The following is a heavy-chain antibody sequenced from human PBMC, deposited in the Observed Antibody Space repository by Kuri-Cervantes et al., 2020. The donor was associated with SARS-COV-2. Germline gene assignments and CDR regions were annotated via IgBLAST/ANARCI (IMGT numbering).Heavy chain of an antibody. D-gene: IGHD3-3*01. Sequence: ESLSLTCTVSGGSISSNCCSWSRHPPGQGLEWIGYRYYSGSTNNNSSLKSRVTISVDTSKNQFSLKLSPVTAADTAVYYCARATTLDGYDDFWGGYQGHFGTGWFDPWGQGTLVTVSS. J-gene: IGHJ5*02. V-gene: IGHV4-59*01. CDR2: RYYSGST. CDR3: ARATTLDGYDDFWGGYQGHFGTGWFDP. CDR1: GGSISSNC.